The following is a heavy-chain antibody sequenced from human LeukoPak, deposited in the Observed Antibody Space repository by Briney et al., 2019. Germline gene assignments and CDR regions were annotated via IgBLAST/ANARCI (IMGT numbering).Heavy chain of an antibody. CDR2: IFPSGGEI. J-gene: IGHJ4*02. D-gene: IGHD4/OR15-4a*01. Sequence: GGSLRLSCAASGFTFSTFAMIWVRQPPGKGLEWVSSIFPSGGEIHYADSVRGRFTISRDNSKNTLYLQMNSLRVDDTAVYYCARRAGAYSHPYDYWGQGTLVTVSS. V-gene: IGHV3-23*01. CDR3: ARRAGAYSHPYDY. CDR1: GFTFSTFA.